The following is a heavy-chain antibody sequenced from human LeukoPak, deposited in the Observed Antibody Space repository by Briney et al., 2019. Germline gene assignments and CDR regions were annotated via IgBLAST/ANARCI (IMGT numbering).Heavy chain of an antibody. V-gene: IGHV1-18*01. J-gene: IGHJ1*01. CDR1: GYTFTSYG. Sequence: ASVKVSCKASGYTFTSYGISWVRQAPGQGLEWMGWISAYNGNTNYAQKFQGRVTITTDESTSTAYMELSSLRSEDTAVYYCARGPARDSSGYYFEYFQHWGQGTLVTVSS. D-gene: IGHD3-22*01. CDR3: ARGPARDSSGYYFEYFQH. CDR2: ISAYNGNT.